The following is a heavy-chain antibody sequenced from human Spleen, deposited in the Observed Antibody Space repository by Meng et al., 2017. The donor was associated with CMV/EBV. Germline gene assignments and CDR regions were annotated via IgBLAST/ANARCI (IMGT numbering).Heavy chain of an antibody. CDR3: ATGDSTGWYQFSWFDP. CDR2: IIPIFATS. CDR1: GGPFTSYA. D-gene: IGHD6-19*01. Sequence: SGGPFTSYAISWVRQAPGQGLEWMGAIIPIFATSNYAPKFQGRVTITTDESLSTAYMELSSLRSEDTALYYCATGDSTGWYQFSWFDPWGQGTLVTVSS. J-gene: IGHJ5*02. V-gene: IGHV1-69*05.